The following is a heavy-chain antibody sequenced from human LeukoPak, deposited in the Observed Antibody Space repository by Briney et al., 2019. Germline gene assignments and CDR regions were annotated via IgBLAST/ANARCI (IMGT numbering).Heavy chain of an antibody. CDR1: GGSISSSSYY. CDR3: ARVEYSGSYFDY. Sequence: SETLSLTCTVSGGSISSSSYYWGWIRQPPGKGLEWIGSIYYSGSTYYNPSLKSRVTISVDTSKNQFSLKLSSVTAADTAVYYCARVEYSGSYFDYWGQGTLVTVSS. V-gene: IGHV4-39*07. J-gene: IGHJ4*02. D-gene: IGHD1-26*01. CDR2: IYYSGST.